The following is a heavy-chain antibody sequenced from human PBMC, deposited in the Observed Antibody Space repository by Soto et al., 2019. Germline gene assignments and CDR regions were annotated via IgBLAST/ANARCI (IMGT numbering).Heavy chain of an antibody. D-gene: IGHD2-2*01. J-gene: IGHJ3*02. V-gene: IGHV1-18*01. CDR3: ARLRRSVPDAFDI. Sequence: GASLKVSWKPSGYTFTSYGISWVRQAPGQGLEWMGWISAYNGNTNYAQKLQGRVTMTTDTSTSTAYMELRSLRSDDTAVYYCARLRRSVPDAFDISGQGTMVTVSS. CDR2: ISAYNGNT. CDR1: GYTFTSYG.